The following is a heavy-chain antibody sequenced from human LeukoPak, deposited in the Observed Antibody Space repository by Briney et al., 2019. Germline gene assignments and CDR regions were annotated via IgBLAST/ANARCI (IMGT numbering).Heavy chain of an antibody. D-gene: IGHD6-6*01. CDR3: ARGREGIAARWWVEEPRWYFFDP. J-gene: IGHJ5*02. V-gene: IGHV3-21*01. CDR2: ISSSSSYI. CDR1: GFIFSSYT. Sequence: VKPGGSLRLSCAASGFIFSSYTMNWVRQAPGKGLEWVSSISSSSSYIYYADSVKGRFTISRDNAMNSLDLQMNSLRAEDTAVYYCARGREGIAARWWVEEPRWYFFDPWGQGTLVTVSS.